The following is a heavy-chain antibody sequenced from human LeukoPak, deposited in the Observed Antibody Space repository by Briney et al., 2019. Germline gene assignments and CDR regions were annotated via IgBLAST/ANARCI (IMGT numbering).Heavy chain of an antibody. CDR1: GYTFTGYY. CDR3: ARQYSGFFASDY. J-gene: IGHJ4*02. CDR2: INPNSGGT. D-gene: IGHD5-18*01. Sequence: PSVKLSCKASGYTFTGYYMHWVRQAPGQGLEWMGWINPNSGGTNYAQNFQGRVTMTRDPSVSPAYMELSWLKSDDTAVYFCARQYSGFFASDYWGQGTLVTVSS. V-gene: IGHV1-2*02.